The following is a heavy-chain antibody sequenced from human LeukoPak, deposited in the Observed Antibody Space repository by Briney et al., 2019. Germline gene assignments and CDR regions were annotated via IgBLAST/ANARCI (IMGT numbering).Heavy chain of an antibody. V-gene: IGHV1-18*01. CDR3: ARMGFTLVRGAKDY. CDR1: GYTFTIYG. J-gene: IGHJ4*02. D-gene: IGHD3-10*01. Sequence: ASVRVSSKASGYTFTIYGISWVRQAPGQGLEWMGWLSAYNGNKNYAQKFQGRAAITTETSTNTAYMELRSLRSDDTAIYYCARMGFTLVRGAKDYWGQGTLVTVSS. CDR2: LSAYNGNK.